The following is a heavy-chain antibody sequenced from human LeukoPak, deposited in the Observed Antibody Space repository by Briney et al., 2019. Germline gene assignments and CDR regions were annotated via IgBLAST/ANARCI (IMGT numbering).Heavy chain of an antibody. CDR2: MNSRGDT. CDR1: GGSIRSYH. J-gene: IGHJ4*02. Sequence: SETLSLTCTVSGGSIRSYHWSCIRQSPGKALEWIAYMNSRGDTKYNPSLKSRVTISMDTPKNKFSLKVSSGTDADTALYFCARTTSNGSADYWGQGTQVTVSA. CDR3: ARTTSNGSADY. V-gene: IGHV4-59*08. D-gene: IGHD2-8*01.